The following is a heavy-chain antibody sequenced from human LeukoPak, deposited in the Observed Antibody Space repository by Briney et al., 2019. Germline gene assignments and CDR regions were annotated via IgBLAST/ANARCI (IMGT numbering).Heavy chain of an antibody. CDR3: AKDFRDQWLVNAFHI. V-gene: IGHV1-2*02. J-gene: IGHJ3*02. Sequence: GASVTVSFKASEYTFTRYYMHWVRQAPGQGLEWMGWINPNTGGTNYAQKFQGRVTMTRDTSITTAYMELRSLEYDDTAVYYCAKDFRDQWLVNAFHIWGQGTMVTVSS. CDR1: EYTFTRYY. CDR2: INPNTGGT. D-gene: IGHD6-19*01.